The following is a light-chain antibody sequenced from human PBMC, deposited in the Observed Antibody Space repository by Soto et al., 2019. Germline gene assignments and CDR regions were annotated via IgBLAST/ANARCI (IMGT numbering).Light chain of an antibody. J-gene: IGLJ2*01. CDR3: SSYTSSSSVT. CDR2: DVS. CDR1: SSDVGGYNY. Sequence: QSALTQPASVSGSPGQSITISCTGTSSDVGGYNYVSWYQRHPGKAPKLMIYDVSYRPSGVSNRFSGSKSGNTASLTISGLQAEDEADYYCSSYTSSSSVTFGGGTKVTVL. V-gene: IGLV2-14*03.